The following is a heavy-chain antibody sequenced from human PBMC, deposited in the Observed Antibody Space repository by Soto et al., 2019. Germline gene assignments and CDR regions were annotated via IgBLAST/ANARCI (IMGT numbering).Heavy chain of an antibody. CDR1: GGAFSDYA. V-gene: IGHV1-69*12. CDR3: ASWLKGPDIGNYYDGMDV. Sequence: QVQLVQSGAEVKKPGSSVKVSCKASGGAFSDYAFSWVRQAPGQGLEWLGGIMPIFRAPDYAQKFQGRVTITADEFTRTAYMEMNSLRSEDTAVYYCASWLKGPDIGNYYDGMDVWVQGTTVTVS. J-gene: IGHJ6*02. CDR2: IMPIFRAP. D-gene: IGHD2-15*01.